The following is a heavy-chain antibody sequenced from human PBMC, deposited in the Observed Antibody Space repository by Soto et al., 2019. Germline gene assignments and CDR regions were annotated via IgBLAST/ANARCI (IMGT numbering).Heavy chain of an antibody. V-gene: IGHV3-33*01. CDR2: IWYDGSNK. J-gene: IGHJ4*02. D-gene: IGHD6-19*01. Sequence: QVQLVESGGGVVPPGRSLSLSCAASGFPFSSYGMHWVRQAPGKGLEWVAVIWYDGSNKYYADSVKGRVTSSRDNSRNILYLQMNSLRAEDTAVYYCARSGGWGQGTLVTVSS. CDR1: GFPFSSYG. CDR3: ARSGG.